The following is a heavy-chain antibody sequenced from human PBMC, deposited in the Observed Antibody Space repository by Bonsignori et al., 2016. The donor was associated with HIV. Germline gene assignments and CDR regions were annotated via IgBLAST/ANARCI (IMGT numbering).Heavy chain of an antibody. CDR2: FNPNSGSA. D-gene: IGHD1-14*01. CDR1: GYMFTAFX. J-gene: IGHJ5*01. V-gene: IGHV1-2*02. CDR3: ARGWYNNGWFDS. Sequence: QVQLVQSGAEVKKPGASVTVSCKTSGYMFTAFXLHWVRQAPGQGLEWMGWFNPNSGSAHYAQEFRGRVTMTRDTSLSTAYMELSSLRFDDTAVYYCARGWYNNGWFDSWGRRNPGHRLL.